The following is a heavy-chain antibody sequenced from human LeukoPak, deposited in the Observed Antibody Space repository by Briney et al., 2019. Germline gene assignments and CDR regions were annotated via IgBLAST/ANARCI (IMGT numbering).Heavy chain of an antibody. V-gene: IGHV3-21*01. CDR3: AREGWFPGNDY. J-gene: IGHJ4*02. CDR1: GFTFSGYT. CDR2: ISSSSSYI. Sequence: GGSLRLSCAASGFTFSGYTMNWVRQAPGKGLEWVSSISSSSSYIYYADSMKGRFTISRDNAKNSLYLQMNSLRAEDTAVYYCAREGWFPGNDYWGQGTLVTVSS. D-gene: IGHD2-15*01.